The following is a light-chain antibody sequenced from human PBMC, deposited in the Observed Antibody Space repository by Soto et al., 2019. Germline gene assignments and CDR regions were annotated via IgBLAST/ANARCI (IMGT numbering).Light chain of an antibody. CDR2: GAS. J-gene: IGKJ1*01. V-gene: IGKV3-20*01. Sequence: ETVLTQSPGTLSLSPGERATLSCRASQTVSSSYLAWYQQKPGQAPRLLIYGASSRATDIPDRFSGSGSGTDFTLTISRLEPEDLAVYYCQQYGSSPPSWTFCQGTKVEIK. CDR1: QTVSSSY. CDR3: QQYGSSPPSWT.